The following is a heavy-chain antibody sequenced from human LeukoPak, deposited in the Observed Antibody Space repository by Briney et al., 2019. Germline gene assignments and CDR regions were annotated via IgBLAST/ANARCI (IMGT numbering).Heavy chain of an antibody. CDR2: INSDGSST. Sequence: GGSLRLSCAASGFTFSSYWMHWVRQAPGKGLVWVSRINSDGSSTSYADSVKGRFTISRDNAKNTLYLRMNSLRAEDTAVYYCVALRITMIAFWGQGTLVTVSS. D-gene: IGHD3-22*01. V-gene: IGHV3-74*01. CDR1: GFTFSSYW. J-gene: IGHJ1*01. CDR3: VALRITMIAF.